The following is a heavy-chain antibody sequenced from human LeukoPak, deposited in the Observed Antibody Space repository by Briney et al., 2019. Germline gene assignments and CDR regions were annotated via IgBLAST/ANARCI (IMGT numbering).Heavy chain of an antibody. Sequence: SVKVSCKTSGGTFSSYAISWVRQAPGQGLEWMGGIIPIFGTTNYAQKFQGRVTITTDESTSTAYMELSSLRSEDTAVYYCARGALQNFYGYYYYYMDVWGKGTTVTVSS. J-gene: IGHJ6*03. D-gene: IGHD2/OR15-2a*01. CDR3: ARGALQNFYGYYYYYMDV. CDR1: GGTFSSYA. CDR2: IIPIFGTT. V-gene: IGHV1-69*05.